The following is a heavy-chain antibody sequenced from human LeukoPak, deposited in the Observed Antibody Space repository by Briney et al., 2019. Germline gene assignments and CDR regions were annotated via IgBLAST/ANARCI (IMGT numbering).Heavy chain of an antibody. D-gene: IGHD1-26*01. J-gene: IGHJ4*02. Sequence: SVKVSCKASGGTFSSYAISWVRQAPGQGLEWMGRIIPIFGTANYAQKFQGRVTITTDESTSTAYMELSSLRSEDTAVYYCAREPVGATKRFGYWGQGTLVTVSS. CDR3: AREPVGATKRFGY. CDR2: IIPIFGTA. V-gene: IGHV1-69*05. CDR1: GGTFSSYA.